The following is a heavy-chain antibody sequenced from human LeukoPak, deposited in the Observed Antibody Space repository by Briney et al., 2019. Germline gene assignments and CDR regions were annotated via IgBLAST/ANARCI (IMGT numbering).Heavy chain of an antibody. V-gene: IGHV4-34*01. D-gene: IGHD4/OR15-4a*01. CDR1: GGSFSGYY. CDR3: ARAWTTLLYFDY. J-gene: IGHJ4*02. CDR2: INHSGST. Sequence: SETLSLTCAVYGGSFSGYYWSWIRQPPGKGLEWIGEINHSGSTNYNPSLKSRVTISVDTSKNQFSLKLSSVTAADTAVYYCARAWTTLLYFDYWGQGTLVTVSS.